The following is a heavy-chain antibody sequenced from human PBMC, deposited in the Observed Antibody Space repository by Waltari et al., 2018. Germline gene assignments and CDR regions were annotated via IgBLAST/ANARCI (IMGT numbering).Heavy chain of an antibody. V-gene: IGHV3-21*01. CDR3: ARDLMDYYDSSGY. CDR1: GFTFSSYS. D-gene: IGHD3-22*01. CDR2: ISRSSIYI. J-gene: IGHJ4*02. Sequence: EVQLVESGGGLVKPGGSLRLSCAASGFTFSSYSMNWVRQSRGKGWEWVSSISRSSIYIYYADSVKGRFTISRDNAKNSLYLQMNSLRAEDTAVYYCARDLMDYYDSSGYWGQGTLVTVSS.